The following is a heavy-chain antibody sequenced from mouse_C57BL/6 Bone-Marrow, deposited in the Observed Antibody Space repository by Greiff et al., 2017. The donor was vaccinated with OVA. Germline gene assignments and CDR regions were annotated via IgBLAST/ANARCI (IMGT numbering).Heavy chain of an antibody. Sequence: QVQLKESGPGILQPSQTLSLTCSFSGFSLSTFGMGVGWIRPPSGKGLEWLAPLCLGADKYYNPALKSRLTISKDTSKNQVFLKIANVDTADTATYYCARMGGTRYLDYWGQGTTLTVSS. CDR3: ARMGGTRYLDY. V-gene: IGHV8-8*01. CDR1: GFSLSTFGMG. CDR2: LCLGADK. J-gene: IGHJ2*01. D-gene: IGHD3-3*01.